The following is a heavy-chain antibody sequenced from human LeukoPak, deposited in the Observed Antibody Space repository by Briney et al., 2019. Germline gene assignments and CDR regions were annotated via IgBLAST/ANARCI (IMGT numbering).Heavy chain of an antibody. J-gene: IGHJ6*03. V-gene: IGHV4-59*01. CDR1: DDSITMYY. D-gene: IGHD4-17*01. CDR2: IYYSGST. CDR3: ARGTRGDYVYHRGNFRRMVYYYYMDV. Sequence: SETLSLTCSVSDDSITMYYWSWIRQPPGKGLEWIGYIYYSGSTNYNPSLKSRVTISVDTSKNQFSLKLSSVTAADTAVYYCARGTRGDYVYHRGNFRRMVYYYYMDVWGKGTTVTVSS.